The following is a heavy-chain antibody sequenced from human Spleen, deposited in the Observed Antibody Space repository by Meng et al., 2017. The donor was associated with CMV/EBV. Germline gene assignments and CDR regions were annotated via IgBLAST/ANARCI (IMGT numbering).Heavy chain of an antibody. J-gene: IGHJ4*02. Sequence: YGSSWVRQAPGQGLEWMGWISAYNSNTNAEQKFQGKVTMTTDRSTSTAYMELRSLRSDDTAVYYCARDSPVYCSSTSCLALTSLDNWGQGTLVTVSS. CDR3: ARDSPVYCSSTSCLALTSLDN. CDR2: ISAYNSNT. CDR1: YG. D-gene: IGHD2-2*01. V-gene: IGHV1-18*01.